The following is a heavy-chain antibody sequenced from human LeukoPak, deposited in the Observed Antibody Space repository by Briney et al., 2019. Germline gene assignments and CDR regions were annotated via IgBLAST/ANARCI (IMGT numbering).Heavy chain of an antibody. CDR1: GFTFSPFA. V-gene: IGHV3-21*01. Sequence: GGPLRLSCAASGFTFSPFAMNWVRQAPGKGLEWVSSISSSSTYIYYADSVKGRFTISRDNAKNSLYLQMNSLRAEDTAVYYCARTRYYDILTGNILGSPPDYWGQGTLVTVSS. CDR3: ARTRYYDILTGNILGSPPDY. CDR2: ISSSSTYI. D-gene: IGHD3-9*01. J-gene: IGHJ4*02.